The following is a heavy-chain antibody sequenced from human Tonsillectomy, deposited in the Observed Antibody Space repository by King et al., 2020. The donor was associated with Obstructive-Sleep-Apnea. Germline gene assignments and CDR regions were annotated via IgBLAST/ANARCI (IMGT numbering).Heavy chain of an antibody. Sequence: QLVQSGAEVKKPGESLRISCKGSGYSFTSYWISWVRQMPGKGLEWMGRVDPSDSYTNYSPSFQGLVTISADKSISTAYLQWSSLKASDTAIYYCARPHITMLRGEPHYYGMDVWGQGTTVTVSS. J-gene: IGHJ6*02. CDR1: GYSFTSYW. CDR3: ARPHITMLRGEPHYYGMDV. CDR2: VDPSDSYT. V-gene: IGHV5-10-1*01. D-gene: IGHD3-10*01.